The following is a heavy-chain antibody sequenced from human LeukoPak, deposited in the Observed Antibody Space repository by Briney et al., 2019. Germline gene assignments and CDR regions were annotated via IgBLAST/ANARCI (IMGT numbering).Heavy chain of an antibody. J-gene: IGHJ4*02. CDR3: TRDLEY. Sequence: GGSLRLSCGASGYTFSDYTMNWVGQAPGKGPEWISYISSGGSVMHYADSVKGRFTISRDTVENSLYLQMNSLRVEDTAVYYCTRDLEYWGEGVLVTVSS. CDR1: GYTFSDYT. CDR2: ISSGGSVM. V-gene: IGHV3-48*01.